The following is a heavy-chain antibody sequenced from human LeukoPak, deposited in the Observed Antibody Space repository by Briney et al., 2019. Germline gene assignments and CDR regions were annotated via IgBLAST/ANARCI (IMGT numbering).Heavy chain of an antibody. J-gene: IGHJ5*02. V-gene: IGHV1-2*02. CDR3: ARDSSSEGLDP. CDR2: INPNSGGT. D-gene: IGHD6-19*01. Sequence: WASVKVSCKASGYTFTGYYMHWVRQAPGQGLEWMGWINPNSGGTNYAQKFQGRVNMTRDTSISTAYMELSRLRSDDTAVYYCARDSSSEGLDPWGQGTLVTVSS. CDR1: GYTFTGYY.